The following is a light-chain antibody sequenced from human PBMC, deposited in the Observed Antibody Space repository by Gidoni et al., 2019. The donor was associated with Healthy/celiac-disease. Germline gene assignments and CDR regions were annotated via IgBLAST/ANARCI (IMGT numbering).Light chain of an antibody. Sequence: EIVLTQSPGTLSLSTGERATLSRSARQSVSSCYLAWYQQKPGHAPSLLLYGASSRATGIPDRVSGSGSGTDFTLTISRLDPEDFAVYYCQQYGRTFGQGTKVEIK. J-gene: IGKJ1*01. CDR2: GAS. V-gene: IGKV3-20*01. CDR1: QSVSSCY. CDR3: QQYGRT.